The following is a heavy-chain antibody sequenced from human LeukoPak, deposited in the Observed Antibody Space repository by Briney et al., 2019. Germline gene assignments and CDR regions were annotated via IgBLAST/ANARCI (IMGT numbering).Heavy chain of an antibody. CDR3: ASGAAAADPSDY. V-gene: IGHV3-30-3*01. D-gene: IGHD6-13*01. CDR1: GFTFSSYA. J-gene: IGHJ4*02. CDR2: ISYDGSNK. Sequence: PGRSLRLSCAASGFTFSSYAMHWVRQAPGKGLEWVAVISYDGSNKYYADSVKGRFTISRDNSKNTLYLQMNSLRAEDTAVYYCASGAAAADPSDYWGQGTLVTVSS.